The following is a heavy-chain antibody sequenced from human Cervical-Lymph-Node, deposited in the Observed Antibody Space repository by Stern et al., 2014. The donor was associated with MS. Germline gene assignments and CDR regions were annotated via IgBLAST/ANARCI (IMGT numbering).Heavy chain of an antibody. CDR3: ARDQGFQLMNS. D-gene: IGHD2-2*01. V-gene: IGHV4-4*02. J-gene: IGHJ4*02. CDR1: GDSISNDNW. CDR2: VYHTGSA. Sequence: QVQLQESGPGLVRPSGTLSLTCDVSGDSISNDNWWSWVRQPPGQGLEWIGEVYHTGSANYDPSLKSRVTISVDKSKNQFSLRLTSMTAADTAVYYCARDQGFQLMNSWGQGTLVIVSS.